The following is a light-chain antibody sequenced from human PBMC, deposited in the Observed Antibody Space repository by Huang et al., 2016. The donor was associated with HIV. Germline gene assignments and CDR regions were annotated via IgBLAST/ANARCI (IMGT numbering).Light chain of an antibody. CDR2: KAS. Sequence: DIQMTQSPSTLSASVGDRVTITCRASQSLSSWLAWYQQKPGKAPKLLNYKASSLESGVPSRFSGSISGTEFTLTISSLQPDDFATYYCQQSNSYSWTFGQGTKVEIK. J-gene: IGKJ1*01. CDR3: QQSNSYSWT. CDR1: QSLSSW. V-gene: IGKV1-5*03.